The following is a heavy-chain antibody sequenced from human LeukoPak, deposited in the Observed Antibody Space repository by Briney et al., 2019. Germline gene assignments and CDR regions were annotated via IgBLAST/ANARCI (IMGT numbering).Heavy chain of an antibody. CDR3: ASDSGYIVATYYFDY. CDR2: NNPNSGGT. Sequence: GASVKVSCKASGYTFTGYYMHWVRQAPGQGLEWMGWNNPNSGGTNYAQKFQGRVTMTRDTSISTAYMELSRLRSDDTAVYYCASDSGYIVATYYFDYWGQGTLVTVSS. V-gene: IGHV1-2*02. CDR1: GYTFTGYY. J-gene: IGHJ4*02. D-gene: IGHD5-12*01.